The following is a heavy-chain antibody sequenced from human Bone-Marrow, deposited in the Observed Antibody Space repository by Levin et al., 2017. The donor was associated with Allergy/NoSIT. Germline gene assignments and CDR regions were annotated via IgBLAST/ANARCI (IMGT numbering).Heavy chain of an antibody. CDR3: AADLNWFDP. V-gene: IGHV1-58*01. CDR2: IVVPTGTT. Sequence: SVKVSCKTSGFTSTAPAVQWVRQGRGQRLEWIGLIVVPTGTTNYAEKFQERVTISTDMSTGTVYMELRSLTSEDTAIYYCAADLNWFDPWGQGTLVTVSS. J-gene: IGHJ5*02. CDR1: GFTSTAPA.